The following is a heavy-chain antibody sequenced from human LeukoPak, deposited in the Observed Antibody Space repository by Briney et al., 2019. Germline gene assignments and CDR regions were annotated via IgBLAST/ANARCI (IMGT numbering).Heavy chain of an antibody. CDR1: GYTFTGYY. Sequence: ASVKVSCKASGYTFTGYYMHWVRQAPGQGLEWMGWINPNSGGTNYAQKFQGRVTMTRDTSISTAYMELSRLRSDDTAVCYCARDLSGSIRYYYYYGMDVWGQGTTVTVSS. J-gene: IGHJ6*02. CDR2: INPNSGGT. D-gene: IGHD1-26*01. V-gene: IGHV1-2*02. CDR3: ARDLSGSIRYYYYYGMDV.